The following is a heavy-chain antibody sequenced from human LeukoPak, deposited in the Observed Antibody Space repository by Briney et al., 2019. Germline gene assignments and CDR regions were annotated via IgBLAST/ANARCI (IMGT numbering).Heavy chain of an antibody. CDR1: GLTVSSY. V-gene: IGHV3-66*02. CDR2: IYTGGST. Sequence: GGSLRLSCAASGLTVSSYMSWVRQAPGKGLECVSVIYTGGSTYYAESVKGRFTISRDNSKNTLYLQMNSLRAEDTAVYYCAKDNYYGSGSYYPMPGYWGQGTLVTVSS. J-gene: IGHJ4*02. CDR3: AKDNYYGSGSYYPMPGY. D-gene: IGHD3-10*01.